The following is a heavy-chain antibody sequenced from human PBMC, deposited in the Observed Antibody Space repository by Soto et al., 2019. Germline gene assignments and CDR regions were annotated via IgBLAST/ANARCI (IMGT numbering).Heavy chain of an antibody. J-gene: IGHJ3*02. V-gene: IGHV3-66*01. CDR2: MQNSGNT. CDR3: ARGPRTIAPRGDSFDI. D-gene: IGHD6-6*01. Sequence: GGSLRLSCTASGFNVSDNYMHWVRQTPGKGLEWVSLMQNSGNTFYADSFKGRFTVSRDNANNTLFLQMSGLRVEDTAVYYCARGPRTIAPRGDSFDIWGQGTVVTIS. CDR1: GFNVSDNY.